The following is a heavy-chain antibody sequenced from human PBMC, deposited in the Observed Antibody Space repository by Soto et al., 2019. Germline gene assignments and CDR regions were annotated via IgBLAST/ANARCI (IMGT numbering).Heavy chain of an antibody. Sequence: QVQLVQSGAEVKKPGASVKVSCKASGYTFTSYYIHCVRQAPGQGLEWLGVINPSGGSTSYAQKCQGRVTTTRDTSTSTVDRELSSLRSEDTAVYYCARVRGGELYDGMDVWGQGTTVTVSS. J-gene: IGHJ6*02. D-gene: IGHD3-10*01. CDR3: ARVRGGELYDGMDV. V-gene: IGHV1-46*01. CDR2: INPSGGST. CDR1: GYTFTSYY.